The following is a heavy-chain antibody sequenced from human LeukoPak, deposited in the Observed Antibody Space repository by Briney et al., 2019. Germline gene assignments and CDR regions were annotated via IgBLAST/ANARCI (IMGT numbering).Heavy chain of an antibody. CDR1: GGSFSGYY. V-gene: IGHV4-34*01. CDR3: ARRGGYCSSTSCFNWFDP. Sequence: PSETLSLTCAVYGGSFSGYYLSWLRQPPGKGLEWIGEINHSGSTNYNPSLKSRVTISVDTSKNQFSLKLSSVTAADTAVYYCARRGGYCSSTSCFNWFDPWGKGTLVTVSS. CDR2: INHSGST. D-gene: IGHD2-2*01. J-gene: IGHJ5*02.